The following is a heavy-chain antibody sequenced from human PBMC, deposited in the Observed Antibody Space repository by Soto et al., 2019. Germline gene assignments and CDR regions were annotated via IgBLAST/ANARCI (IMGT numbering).Heavy chain of an antibody. Sequence: QVQLVESGGGVVQPGRSLRLSCAASGFTFSSYGMHWVRQAPGKGLEWVAVISYDGSNKYYADSVKGRFTISRDNSKNTLYLQMNSLRAEDTAVYYCAKDRGLLWFGESVRSNWFDPWGQGTLVTVSS. D-gene: IGHD3-10*01. CDR2: ISYDGSNK. V-gene: IGHV3-30*18. CDR3: AKDRGLLWFGESVRSNWFDP. CDR1: GFTFSSYG. J-gene: IGHJ5*02.